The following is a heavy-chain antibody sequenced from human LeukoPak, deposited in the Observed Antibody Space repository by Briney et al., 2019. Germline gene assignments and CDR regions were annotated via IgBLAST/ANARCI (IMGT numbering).Heavy chain of an antibody. D-gene: IGHD3-3*01. CDR3: ARGTYYDFWSGYYSGIDPYNWFDP. CDR2: IYHSGNT. J-gene: IGHJ5*02. Sequence: SGTLSLTCAVSGGSISSSNWWSWVRQPPEKGLEWIGEIYHSGNTNYNPSLKSRVTISVDTSKNQFSLKLSSVTAADTAVYYCARGTYYDFWSGYYSGIDPYNWFDPWGQGTLVTVSS. V-gene: IGHV4-4*02. CDR1: GGSISSSNW.